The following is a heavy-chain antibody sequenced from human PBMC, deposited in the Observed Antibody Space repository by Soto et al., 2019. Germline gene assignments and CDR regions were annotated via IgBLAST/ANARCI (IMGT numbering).Heavy chain of an antibody. J-gene: IGHJ2*01. V-gene: IGHV3-23*01. CDR1: GFTFSSYA. CDR2: ISGRTSIT. CDR3: AKDGVAATVWYFDL. D-gene: IGHD6-19*01. Sequence: EVQLLESGGGLVQPGGSLRVSCAASGFTFSSYAMSWVRQAPGKGLEWISAISGRTSITYYADSVKGWFTIFRDNSKNTLYLQINSQRGEDTAVYYCAKDGVAATVWYFDLWGRGTMVTVSS.